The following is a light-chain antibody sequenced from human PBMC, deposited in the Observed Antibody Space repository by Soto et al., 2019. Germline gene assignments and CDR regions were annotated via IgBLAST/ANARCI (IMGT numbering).Light chain of an antibody. CDR2: EVT. CDR1: SSDVGGYDC. Sequence: QSVLTQPPSASASPGQSVTISCTGTSSDVGGYDCVSWYQHHPVKAPKLMIYEVTKRPSGFPDRFSGSKSGNTASLTVSGLLAEDEADYYCASYAGGNQVFGTGTKVTVL. V-gene: IGLV2-8*01. CDR3: ASYAGGNQV. J-gene: IGLJ1*01.